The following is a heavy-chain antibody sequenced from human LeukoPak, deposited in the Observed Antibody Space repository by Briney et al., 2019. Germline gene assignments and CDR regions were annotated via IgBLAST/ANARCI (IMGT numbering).Heavy chain of an antibody. J-gene: IGHJ4*02. CDR3: ARDRSLLWFGESPIDY. Sequence: PGGSLRLSCAASGFTFSSFSMIWVRQASVKGLEWVSSTSGSSAYTFYAGSGKGRFTISRDNSKNTLYLQMNSLRAEDTAVYYCARDRSLLWFGESPIDYWGQGALVTVSS. CDR2: TSGSSAYT. V-gene: IGHV3-21*01. CDR1: GFTFSSFS. D-gene: IGHD3-10*01.